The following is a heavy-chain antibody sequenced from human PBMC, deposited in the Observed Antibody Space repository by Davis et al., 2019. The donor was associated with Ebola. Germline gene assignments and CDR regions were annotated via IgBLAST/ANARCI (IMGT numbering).Heavy chain of an antibody. CDR1: GFTFSSYD. Sequence: GESLKISCAASGFTFSSYDMHWVRQATGKGLEWVSAIGTAGDTYYPGSVKGRFTISRENAKNSLYLQMNSLRAEDTAVYYCARANYDFWSGSYYYYGMDVWGQGTTVTVSS. J-gene: IGHJ6*02. V-gene: IGHV3-13*01. D-gene: IGHD3-3*01. CDR2: IGTAGDT. CDR3: ARANYDFWSGSYYYYGMDV.